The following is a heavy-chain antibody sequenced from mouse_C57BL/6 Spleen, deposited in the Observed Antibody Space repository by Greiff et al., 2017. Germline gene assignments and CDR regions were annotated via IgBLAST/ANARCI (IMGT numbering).Heavy chain of an antibody. D-gene: IGHD3-2*02. CDR1: GYTFTSYW. Sequence: QVHVKQPGTELVKPGASVKLSCKASGYTFTSYWMHWVKQRPGQGLEWIGNINPSNGGTNYNEKFKSKATLTVDKSSSTAYMQLSSLTSEDYAVYYCAREAQAWFAYWGQGTLVTVSA. CDR2: INPSNGGT. V-gene: IGHV1-53*01. J-gene: IGHJ3*01. CDR3: AREAQAWFAY.